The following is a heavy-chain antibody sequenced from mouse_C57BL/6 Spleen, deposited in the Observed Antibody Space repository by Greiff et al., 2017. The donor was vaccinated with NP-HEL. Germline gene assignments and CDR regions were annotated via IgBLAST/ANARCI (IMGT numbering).Heavy chain of an antibody. V-gene: IGHV3-8*01. CDR2: ISYSGST. J-gene: IGHJ4*01. Sequence: EVMLVESGPGLAKPSQTLSLTCSVTGYSITSDYWNWIRKFPGNKLEYMGYISYSGSTYYTPSLKSRHSIPRDTSKNQYYLQLNSVTTEDTATYYCARSPYGYDVGYAMDYWGQGTSVTVSS. CDR3: ARSPYGYDVGYAMDY. CDR1: GYSITSDY. D-gene: IGHD2-2*01.